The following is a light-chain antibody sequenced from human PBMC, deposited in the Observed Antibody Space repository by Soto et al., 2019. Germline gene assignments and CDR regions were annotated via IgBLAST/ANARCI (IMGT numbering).Light chain of an antibody. V-gene: IGKV1-5*01. J-gene: IGKJ1*01. CDR3: QQFNSYAPGA. Sequence: DVHMTQSPSSVPASLGDRVTIPXRASQSISFWFAWYQQKTGXXTKLXXXDDXSLESGVPSRFSGSGSGKEFTLTISSLQPDDFATYYCQQFNSYAPGAFGQGTKVDIK. CDR2: DDX. CDR1: QSISFW.